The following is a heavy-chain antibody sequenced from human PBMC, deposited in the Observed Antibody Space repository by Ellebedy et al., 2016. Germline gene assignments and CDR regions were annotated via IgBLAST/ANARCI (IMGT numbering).Heavy chain of an antibody. D-gene: IGHD3-3*01. J-gene: IGHJ4*02. CDR1: GFTFSSYS. Sequence: GESLKISCAASGFTFSSYSMNWVRQAPGKGLECVSYISSSSSTIYYADSVKGRFTISRDNAKNSLYLQMNSLRAEDTAVYYCARDAGPKTPGFFFDYWGQGTLVTVSS. CDR2: ISSSSSTI. CDR3: ARDAGPKTPGFFFDY. V-gene: IGHV3-48*01.